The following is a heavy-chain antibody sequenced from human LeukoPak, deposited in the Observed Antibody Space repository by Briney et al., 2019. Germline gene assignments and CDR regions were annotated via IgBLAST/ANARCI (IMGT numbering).Heavy chain of an antibody. V-gene: IGHV4-59*01. CDR1: DDSITMYY. D-gene: IGHD3-10*01. CDR3: ARAPGGYGSGSRGAFDI. J-gene: IGHJ3*02. Sequence: PSETLSLTCTVSDDSITMYYWTWIRQPPGKGLEWIGYIYYRGSTNYNPSLKSRVTISVDTSKNQFSLKLSSVTAADTAMYYCARAPGGYGSGSRGAFDIWGQGTMVTVSS. CDR2: IYYRGST.